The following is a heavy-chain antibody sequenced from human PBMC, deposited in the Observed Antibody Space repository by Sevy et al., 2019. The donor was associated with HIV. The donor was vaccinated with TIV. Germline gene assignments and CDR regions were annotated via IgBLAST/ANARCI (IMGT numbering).Heavy chain of an antibody. CDR1: GYNFY. Sequence: ASVKVSCKASGYNFYIHWVRQAPGQGLEWMGRVTPNSGAITYAQRFQGRVAMTMDTSISTAYMELSGLKSDDTAIYYCASQSLGWYNWFDPWGQGTLVSVSS. V-gene: IGHV1-2*06. CDR2: VTPNSGAI. D-gene: IGHD6-19*01. J-gene: IGHJ5*02. CDR3: ASQSLGWYNWFDP.